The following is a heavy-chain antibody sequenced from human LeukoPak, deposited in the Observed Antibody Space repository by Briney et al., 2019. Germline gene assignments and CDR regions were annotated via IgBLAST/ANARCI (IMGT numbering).Heavy chain of an antibody. CDR3: ARRAGATARLRHFDY. V-gene: IGHV4-34*01. D-gene: IGHD1-26*01. Sequence: PSETLSLTCVVYGGSFSGYYWSWIRQPPGKGLEWIGEINHSGSTNYNPSLKSRVTISVDTSKNQFSLKLSSVTAADTAVYYCARRAGATARLRHFDYWGQGTLVTVSS. J-gene: IGHJ4*02. CDR2: INHSGST. CDR1: GGSFSGYY.